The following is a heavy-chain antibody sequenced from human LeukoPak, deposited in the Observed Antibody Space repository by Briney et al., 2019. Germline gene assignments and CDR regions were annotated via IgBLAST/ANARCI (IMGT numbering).Heavy chain of an antibody. V-gene: IGHV1-18*01. J-gene: IGHJ4*02. CDR1: GGTFSSYA. D-gene: IGHD3-22*01. Sequence: ASVKVSCKASGGTFSSYAISWVRQAPGQGLEWMGWISAYNGNTNYAQKLQGRVTMTTDTSTSTAYMELRSLRSDDTAVYYCARDPYYDSSGYYPPGDYWGQGTLVTVSS. CDR3: ARDPYYDSSGYYPPGDY. CDR2: ISAYNGNT.